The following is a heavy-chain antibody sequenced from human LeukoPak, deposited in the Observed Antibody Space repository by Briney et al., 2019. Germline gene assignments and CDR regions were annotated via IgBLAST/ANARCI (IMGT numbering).Heavy chain of an antibody. Sequence: ASVKVSCKASGYTFTGYYVHWVRQAPGQGLEWMGWISPNNGGTSYAHNFRDRVTMTTDTSINTAYMELSWLTSDDTAVYYCAREWDCSGGICFPRGFDFWGQGTLVTVSP. CDR1: GYTFTGYY. J-gene: IGHJ4*02. CDR3: AREWDCSGGICFPRGFDF. D-gene: IGHD2-15*01. CDR2: ISPNNGGT. V-gene: IGHV1-2*02.